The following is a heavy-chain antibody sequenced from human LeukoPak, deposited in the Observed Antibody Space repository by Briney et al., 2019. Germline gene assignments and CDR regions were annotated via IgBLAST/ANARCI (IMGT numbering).Heavy chain of an antibody. D-gene: IGHD2-21*02. CDR2: IYYSGST. V-gene: IGHV4-59*01. Sequence: SETLSLTCTVSGDSISSYYWSWIRQPPGKGLEWIVYIYYSGSTKYNPSLKSRVTISVDTSKNQFSLKLNSWTAPDTAVYYCARGGAGNCGCARYLNRFDPWGQGTLVTVSS. CDR3: ARGGAGNCGCARYLNRFDP. J-gene: IGHJ5*02. CDR1: GDSISSYY.